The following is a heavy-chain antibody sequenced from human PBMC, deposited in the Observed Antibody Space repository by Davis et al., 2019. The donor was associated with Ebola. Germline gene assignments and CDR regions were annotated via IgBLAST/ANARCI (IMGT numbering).Heavy chain of an antibody. V-gene: IGHV2-70*12. CDR2: IDWDDDK. CDR1: GFSLSTSGMC. CDR3: AHIRDYGSGSYYRGTQNYYYYGMDV. Sequence: SGPTLVKPTQTLTLTCTFSGFSLSTSGMCVSWIRQPPGKALEWLARIDWDDDKYYSTSLKTRLTITKDTSKNQVVLTMTNMDPVDTATYYCAHIRDYGSGSYYRGTQNYYYYGMDVWGQGTTVTVSS. J-gene: IGHJ6*02. D-gene: IGHD3-10*01.